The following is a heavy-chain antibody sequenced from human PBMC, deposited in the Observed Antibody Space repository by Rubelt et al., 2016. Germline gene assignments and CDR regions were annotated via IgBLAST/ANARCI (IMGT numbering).Heavy chain of an antibody. D-gene: IGHD2-2*01. CDR2: ISGGGDST. J-gene: IGHJ4*02. CDR1: GFTFSSYA. CDR3: AKGPRIVPAAFYFDY. V-gene: IGHV3-23*01. Sequence: EVQLLESGGGLVQPGGSLRLSCAASGFTFSSYATTWVRQAPGKGLEWVSVISGGGDSTYYADSVKGRFTISRDSSKNTLYLQMNGLRAEDTAVYYCAKGPRIVPAAFYFDYWGQGTLVTVSS.